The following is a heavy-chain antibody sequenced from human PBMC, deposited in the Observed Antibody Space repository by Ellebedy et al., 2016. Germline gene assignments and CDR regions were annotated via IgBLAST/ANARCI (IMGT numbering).Heavy chain of an antibody. CDR2: ISYDGSNK. CDR3: AKDYGEQQLVLVDY. CDR1: GFTFSSYG. D-gene: IGHD6-13*01. Sequence: GGSLRLXCAASGFTFSSYGMHWVRQAPGKGLEWVAVISYDGSNKYYADSVKGRFTISRDNSKNTLYLQMNSLRAEDTAVYYCAKDYGEQQLVLVDYWGQGTLVTVSS. V-gene: IGHV3-30*18. J-gene: IGHJ4*02.